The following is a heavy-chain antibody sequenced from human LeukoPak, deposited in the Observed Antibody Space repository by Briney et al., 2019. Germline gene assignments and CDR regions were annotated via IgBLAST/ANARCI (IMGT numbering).Heavy chain of an antibody. CDR2: ISAYNGNT. Sequence: ASVKVSCKASGYTFTSYGISWVRQAPGQGLEWMGWISAYNGNTNYAQKLQGRVTMTTDTSTSTAYMELRSLRSDDTAVYYCARDLSPGYSSSWYKVFGYWGQGTLVTVSS. V-gene: IGHV1-18*01. D-gene: IGHD6-13*01. CDR3: ARDLSPGYSSSWYKVFGY. J-gene: IGHJ4*02. CDR1: GYTFTSYG.